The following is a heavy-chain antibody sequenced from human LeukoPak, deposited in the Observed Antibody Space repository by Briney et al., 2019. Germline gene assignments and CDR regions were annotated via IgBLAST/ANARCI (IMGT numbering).Heavy chain of an antibody. Sequence: GSLRLSCAASGFTFSSYAMHWVRQAPGKGLEWVAVISYDGSNKYYADSVKGRFTISRDNSKNTLYLQMNSLRSEDTAVYYCAREDSVAGTESSYAFDYWGQGTLVTVSS. CDR3: AREDSVAGTESSYAFDY. V-gene: IGHV3-30-3*01. CDR1: GFTFSSYA. J-gene: IGHJ4*02. CDR2: ISYDGSNK. D-gene: IGHD6-19*01.